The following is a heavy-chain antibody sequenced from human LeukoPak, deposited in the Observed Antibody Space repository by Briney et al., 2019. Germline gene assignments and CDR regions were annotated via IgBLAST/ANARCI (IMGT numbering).Heavy chain of an antibody. J-gene: IGHJ3*02. V-gene: IGHV1-18*01. CDR2: ISAYNGNT. Sequence: ASVKVSCKASGYTFTSYGISWVRQAPGQGLEWMGWISAYNGNTNYAQKLQVRVTMTTDTSTSTVYMELSSLRSEDTAVYYCARSPPSIVATNAFDIWGQGTMVTVSS. CDR3: ARSPPSIVATNAFDI. CDR1: GYTFTSYG. D-gene: IGHD5-12*01.